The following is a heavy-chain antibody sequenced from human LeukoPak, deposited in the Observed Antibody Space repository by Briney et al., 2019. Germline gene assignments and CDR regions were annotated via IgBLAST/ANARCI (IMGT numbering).Heavy chain of an antibody. J-gene: IGHJ4*02. Sequence: GESLKISCKGSGYSFTSYWIGWVRQMLGKGLEWMGIIYPGDSDTRYSPSFQGQVTISADKSVSTAYLQWSSLKASDTAMYYCARGRRRGILTGYYSGMPFDYWGQGTLVTVSS. CDR2: IYPGDSDT. CDR3: ARGRRRGILTGYYSGMPFDY. CDR1: GYSFTSYW. V-gene: IGHV5-51*01. D-gene: IGHD3-9*01.